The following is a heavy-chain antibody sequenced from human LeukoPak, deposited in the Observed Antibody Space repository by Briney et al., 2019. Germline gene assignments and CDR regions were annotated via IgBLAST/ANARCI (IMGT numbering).Heavy chain of an antibody. V-gene: IGHV4-39*01. D-gene: IGHD3-22*01. CDR2: IYHSGRT. CDR1: GDYISSSSYY. Sequence: PSETLSLTCAVSGDYISSSSYYWGWLRQSPGTGLEWIGDIYHSGRTYYNPSLKSRVAVSIDTSKNQFSLRLRSMTAADTAVFYCARRRYYDSTGYFEWGRGTLVTVSS. CDR3: ARRRYYDSTGYFE. J-gene: IGHJ1*01.